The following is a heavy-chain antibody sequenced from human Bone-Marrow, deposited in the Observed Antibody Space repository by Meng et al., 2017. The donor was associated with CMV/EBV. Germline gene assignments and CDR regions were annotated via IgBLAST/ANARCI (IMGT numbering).Heavy chain of an antibody. Sequence: SLKISCAASGFTFDDYAMHWVRQAPGKGLEWVSGISWNSGSIGYADSVKGRFTISRDNAKNSLYLQMNSLRAEGMALYYCTKGYCSSTSCYVDYWGQGTLVTVSS. CDR3: TKGYCSSTSCYVDY. V-gene: IGHV3-9*03. CDR1: GFTFDDYA. J-gene: IGHJ4*02. D-gene: IGHD2-2*01. CDR2: ISWNSGSI.